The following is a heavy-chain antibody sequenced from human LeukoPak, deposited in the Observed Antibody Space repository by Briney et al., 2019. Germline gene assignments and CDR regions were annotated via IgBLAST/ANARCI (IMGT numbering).Heavy chain of an antibody. Sequence: ASVKVSCKASGYTFTSYAMHWVRQAPGQRLEWMGWINAGNGNTKYSQKFQGRVTITRDTSASTAYMELSSLRSEDTAVYYCARDMVIDGSGSYYPFDYWGQGTLVTVSS. J-gene: IGHJ4*02. V-gene: IGHV1-3*01. CDR1: GYTFTSYA. CDR3: ARDMVIDGSGSYYPFDY. D-gene: IGHD3-10*01. CDR2: INAGNGNT.